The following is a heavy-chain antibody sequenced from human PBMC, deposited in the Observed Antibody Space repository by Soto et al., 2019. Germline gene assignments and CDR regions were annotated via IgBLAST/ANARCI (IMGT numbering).Heavy chain of an antibody. CDR1: GFTFSSYA. CDR3: AKWSIVVVPAAGDFDY. D-gene: IGHD2-2*01. J-gene: IGHJ4*02. V-gene: IGHV3-23*01. CDR2: ISGSGGST. Sequence: EVQLLESGGGLVQPGGSLRLSCAASGFTFSSYAMSWVRQAPGKGLERVSAISGSGGSTYYADSVKGRFTISRDNSKNTLDLQMNSLRAEDTAVYYCAKWSIVVVPAAGDFDYWGQGTLVTVSS.